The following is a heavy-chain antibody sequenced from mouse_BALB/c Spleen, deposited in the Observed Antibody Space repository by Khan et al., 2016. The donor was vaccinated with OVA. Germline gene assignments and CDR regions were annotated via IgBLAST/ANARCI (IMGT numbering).Heavy chain of an antibody. J-gene: IGHJ1*01. Sequence: EVHLVESGGGLVQPGGSRKLSCAASGFTFSSFGMHWVRQAPKKGLEWVASVSSGSSTIYYVDTVKGRFTISRDNPKNTLFLQLTSLRSEDTAMXYCARSGGNFHWYFDVWGAGTAVSVST. V-gene: IGHV5-17*02. D-gene: IGHD2-1*01. CDR2: VSSGSSTI. CDR1: GFTFSSFG. CDR3: ARSGGNFHWYFDV.